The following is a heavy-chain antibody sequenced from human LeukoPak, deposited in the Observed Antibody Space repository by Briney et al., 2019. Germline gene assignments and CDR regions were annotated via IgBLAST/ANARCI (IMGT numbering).Heavy chain of an antibody. CDR1: GGSSSGYY. Sequence: SETLSLTCAVYGGSSSGYYWSWIRQPPGKGLEWIGEINHSGSTNYNPSLKSRVTISVDTSKNQFSLKLSSVTAADTAVYYCARGGYYGSGSYPNWGQGTLVTVSS. CDR2: INHSGST. J-gene: IGHJ4*02. D-gene: IGHD3-10*01. CDR3: ARGGYYGSGSYPN. V-gene: IGHV4-34*01.